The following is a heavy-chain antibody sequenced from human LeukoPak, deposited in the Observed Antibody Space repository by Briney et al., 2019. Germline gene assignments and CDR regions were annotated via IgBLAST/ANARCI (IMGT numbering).Heavy chain of an antibody. D-gene: IGHD2-15*01. CDR1: GGSISSGSYY. CDR3: ASSPCSGGSCYYFDY. J-gene: IGHJ4*02. V-gene: IGHV4-61*02. CDR2: IYTSGST. Sequence: SETLSLXCTVSGGSISSGSYYWSWIRQPAGKGLEWIGRIYTSGSTNYNPSLKSRVTISVDTSKNQFSLKLSSVTAADTAVYYCASSPCSGGSCYYFDYWGQGTLVTVSS.